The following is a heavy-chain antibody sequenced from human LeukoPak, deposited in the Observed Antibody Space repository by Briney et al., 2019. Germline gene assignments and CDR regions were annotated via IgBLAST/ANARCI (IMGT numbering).Heavy chain of an antibody. CDR3: ARHLHCSSTSCYWYFDL. CDR1: GGSISGSSYY. V-gene: IGHV4-39*01. J-gene: IGHJ2*01. CDR2: IYYSGST. Sequence: SETLSLTCTVSGGSISGSSYYWGWIRQPPGKGLEWIGSIYYSGSTYYNPSLKSRVTISVDTSKNQFSLKLSSVTAADTAVYYCARHLHCSSTSCYWYFDLWGRGTPVTVSS. D-gene: IGHD2-2*01.